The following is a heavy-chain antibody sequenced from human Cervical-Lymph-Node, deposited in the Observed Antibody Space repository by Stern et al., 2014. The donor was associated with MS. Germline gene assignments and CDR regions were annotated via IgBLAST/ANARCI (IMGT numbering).Heavy chain of an antibody. CDR1: GYTFSSSG. Sequence: QLVQSGSELKKPGASVKLSCRASGYTFSSSGMNWVRQAPGQGLEWMGWINTITGNPTYAQGFTGRFVFSLDTSVNTAYLQISSLKAEDSAVYYCARQSCTSTTCYSLFDNWGQGTLVTVSS. CDR2: INTITGNP. CDR3: ARQSCTSTTCYSLFDN. V-gene: IGHV7-4-1*02. J-gene: IGHJ4*02. D-gene: IGHD2-2*02.